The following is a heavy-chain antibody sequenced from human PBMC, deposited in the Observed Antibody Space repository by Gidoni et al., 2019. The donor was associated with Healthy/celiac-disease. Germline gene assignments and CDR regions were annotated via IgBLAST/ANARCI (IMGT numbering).Heavy chain of an antibody. CDR3: AKDLSGYCTGGVCSWYTDYGMDV. CDR2: ISYDGSNK. V-gene: IGHV3-30*18. J-gene: IGHJ6*02. Sequence: QVQLVESGGGVVQPGRSLRLSCAAAGFTFSSYGMHWVRQAPGKGLEWVAVISYDGSNKYYADSVKGRFTISRDNSKNTLYLQMNSLRAEDTAVYYCAKDLSGYCTGGVCSWYTDYGMDVWGQGTTVTVSS. CDR1: GFTFSSYG. D-gene: IGHD2-8*02.